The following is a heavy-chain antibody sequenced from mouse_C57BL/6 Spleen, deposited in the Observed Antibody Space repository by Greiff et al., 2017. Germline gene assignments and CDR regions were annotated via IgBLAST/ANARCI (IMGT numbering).Heavy chain of an antibody. V-gene: IGHV1-54*01. CDR2: INPGSGGT. Sequence: QVQLQQSGAELVRPGTSVKVSCKASGYAFTNYLIEWVKQRPGQGLEWIGVINPGSGGTNYNEKFKGKATLTADKSSSTAYMQLSSLTSEDSAVXFCVRTPITTVPPFDYWGQGTTLTVSS. J-gene: IGHJ2*01. CDR1: GYAFTNYL. CDR3: VRTPITTVPPFDY. D-gene: IGHD1-1*01.